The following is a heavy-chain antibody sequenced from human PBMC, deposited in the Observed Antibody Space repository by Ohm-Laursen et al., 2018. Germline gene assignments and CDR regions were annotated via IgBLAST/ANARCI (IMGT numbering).Heavy chain of an antibody. Sequence: GTLSLTCPVSGGSISSYYWSWIRQPPGKGLEWIGYIYYSGSTNYNPSLKSRVTISVDTSKNQFSLKLSSVTAADTAVYYCARVYSGYDFFDYWGQGTLVTVSS. CDR1: GGSISSYY. CDR2: IYYSGST. J-gene: IGHJ4*02. D-gene: IGHD5-12*01. CDR3: ARVYSGYDFFDY. V-gene: IGHV4-59*08.